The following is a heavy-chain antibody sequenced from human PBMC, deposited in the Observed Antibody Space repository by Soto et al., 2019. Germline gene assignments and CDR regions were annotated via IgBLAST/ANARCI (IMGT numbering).Heavy chain of an antibody. D-gene: IGHD5-18*01. Sequence: QVQLVQSGAEVKKPGASVKVSCKASGYTFTSYGISWVRQAPGQGLEWMGWISAYNGNTNYAQKLQGRVTMTTDTSXRXXSMELRSLRSDNTAVYYCARDGVDTATGYYDGMDVWGQGTTVTVSS. V-gene: IGHV1-18*01. CDR2: ISAYNGNT. J-gene: IGHJ6*02. CDR3: ARDGVDTATGYYDGMDV. CDR1: GYTFTSYG.